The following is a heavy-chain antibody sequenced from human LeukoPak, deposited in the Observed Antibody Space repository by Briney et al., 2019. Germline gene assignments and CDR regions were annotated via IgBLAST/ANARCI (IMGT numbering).Heavy chain of an antibody. CDR2: ISLAGQT. J-gene: IGHJ3*02. Sequence: SETLSLPCGVSGGSIIGTNWWSWVRQPPGQGLEWIGEISLAGQTNYNPSLKSRVTMSLDTSKNHLSLKLSSVTAADTAVYYCAREGYYDSSGSYRHDAFDIWGQGTMVTVSS. CDR3: AREGYYDSSGSYRHDAFDI. CDR1: GGSIIGTNW. V-gene: IGHV4-4*02. D-gene: IGHD3-22*01.